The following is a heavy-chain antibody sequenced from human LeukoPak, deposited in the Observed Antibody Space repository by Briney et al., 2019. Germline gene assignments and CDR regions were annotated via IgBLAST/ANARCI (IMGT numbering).Heavy chain of an antibody. CDR1: GGSISSSSYY. Sequence: SETLSLTCTVSGGSISSSSYYWGWIRQPPGKGLEWIGSIYYSGSTYYNPSLKSRGAISVDTSKNQFSLKLSSVTAMDTAVYYCERAGYGSGISNKYHYYGMDVWGQGTTVTVSS. CDR3: ERAGYGSGISNKYHYYGMDV. J-gene: IGHJ6*02. D-gene: IGHD3-10*01. CDR2: IYYSGST. V-gene: IGHV4-39*07.